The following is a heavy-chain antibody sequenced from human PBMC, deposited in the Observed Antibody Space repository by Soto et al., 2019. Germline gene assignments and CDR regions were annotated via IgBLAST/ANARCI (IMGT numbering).Heavy chain of an antibody. CDR3: ARPRMDYYFWSGYGHAFDI. CDR2: IYYSGST. Sequence: SETLSLTCTVSGGSISSGGYYWSWIRQHPWKGLEWIGYIYYSGSTYYNPSLKSRVTISVDTSKNQFSLKLSSVTAADTAVYYCARPRMDYYFWSGYGHAFDIWGQGXMVTV. J-gene: IGHJ3*02. V-gene: IGHV4-31*03. CDR1: GGSISSGGYY. D-gene: IGHD3-3*01.